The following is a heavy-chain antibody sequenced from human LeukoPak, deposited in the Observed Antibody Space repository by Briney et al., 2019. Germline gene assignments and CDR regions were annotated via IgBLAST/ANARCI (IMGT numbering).Heavy chain of an antibody. CDR3: AKVPPYYDILTGYFAPYYYYGMDV. CDR1: GFTFSSYA. J-gene: IGHJ6*02. V-gene: IGHV3-23*01. CDR2: ISGSGGST. D-gene: IGHD3-9*01. Sequence: GSLRLSCAASGFTFSSYAMSWVRQAPGMGLEWVSAISGSGGSTYYADSVKGRFTISRDNSKNTLYLQMNSLRAEDTAVYYCAKVPPYYDILTGYFAPYYYYGMDVWGQGTTVTVSS.